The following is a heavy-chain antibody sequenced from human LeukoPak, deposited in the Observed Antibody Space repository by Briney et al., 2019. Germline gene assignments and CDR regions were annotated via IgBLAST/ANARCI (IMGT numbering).Heavy chain of an antibody. V-gene: IGHV3-48*02. CDR1: GFSFSNYN. CDR3: ARDGGGTGGTYHHTFDL. CDR2: VTTSSSAI. Sequence: PRRSLRLSCAASGFSFSNYNMNWVRQGPGKGLEWISYVTTSSSAIYYADSVKGRFTISRDNAKSSLYLQMDSLRDEDTAVYYCARDGGGTGGTYHHTFDLWGQGTMVTVSS. J-gene: IGHJ3*01. D-gene: IGHD1-26*01.